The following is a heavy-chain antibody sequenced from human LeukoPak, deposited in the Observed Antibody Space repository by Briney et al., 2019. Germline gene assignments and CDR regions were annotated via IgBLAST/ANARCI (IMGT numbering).Heavy chain of an antibody. J-gene: IGHJ3*02. CDR2: IRNDGSKS. CDR3: AKDGGSGSYFASDI. D-gene: IGHD1-26*01. V-gene: IGHV3-30*02. Sequence: PGGSLRLSCAASGFTFNSYGMHWVRQAPGKGLEWVAFIRNDGSKSYFADSVKGRFALSRDNSKNTLYLQMSSLRPEDTAVYFCAKDGGSGSYFASDIWGQGTMVTVSS. CDR1: GFTFNSYG.